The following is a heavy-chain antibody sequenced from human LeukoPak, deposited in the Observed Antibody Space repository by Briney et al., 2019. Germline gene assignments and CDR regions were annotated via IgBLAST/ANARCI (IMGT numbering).Heavy chain of an antibody. Sequence: SETLSLTYTVSGGSISSSSYYWGWIRQPPGKGLEWIGSIYYSGSTYYNPSLKSRVTISVDTSKNQFSLKLSSVTAADTAVYYCARQSGYYYYYYMDVWGKGTTVTISS. CDR2: IYYSGST. CDR3: ARQSGYYYYYYMDV. V-gene: IGHV4-39*01. J-gene: IGHJ6*03. D-gene: IGHD3-10*01. CDR1: GGSISSSSYY.